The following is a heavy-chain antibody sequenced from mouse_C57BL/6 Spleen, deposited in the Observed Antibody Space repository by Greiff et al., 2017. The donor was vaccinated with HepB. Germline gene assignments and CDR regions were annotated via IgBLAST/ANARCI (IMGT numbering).Heavy chain of an antibody. J-gene: IGHJ2*01. Sequence: EVKVEESGPGLVKPSQSLSLTCSVTGYSITSGYYWNWIRQFPGNKLEWMGYISYDGSNNYNPSLKNRISITRDTSKNQFFLKLNSVTTEDTATYYCARAGTGIYFDYWGQGTTLTVSS. V-gene: IGHV3-6*01. CDR3: ARAGTGIYFDY. D-gene: IGHD4-1*01. CDR2: ISYDGSN. CDR1: GYSITSGYY.